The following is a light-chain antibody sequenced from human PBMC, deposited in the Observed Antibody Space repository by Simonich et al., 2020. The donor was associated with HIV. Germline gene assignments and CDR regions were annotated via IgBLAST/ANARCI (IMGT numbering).Light chain of an antibody. J-gene: IGKJ4*01. CDR1: QTISSRF. V-gene: IGKV3-20*01. Sequence: EIVLTQSPGALSLSPGERATLSCRVSQTISSRFLAWFQQKPGQAPRLLIYAASSRATGIPDRFSGSGSGTDFTLTISSLQPEDFATYYCQQSYSTPLTFGGGTKVEIK. CDR3: QQSYSTPLT. CDR2: AAS.